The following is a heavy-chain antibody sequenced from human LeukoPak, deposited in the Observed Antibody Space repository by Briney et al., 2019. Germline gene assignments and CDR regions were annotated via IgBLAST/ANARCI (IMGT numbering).Heavy chain of an antibody. CDR3: AKEPGVAIAYWFDP. CDR2: ISGSGDST. CDR1: GFTFSSYA. D-gene: IGHD2-21*01. V-gene: IGHV3-23*01. J-gene: IGHJ5*02. Sequence: GGSLRLSCAASGFTFSSYAMSWVRQAPGKGLEWVSAISGSGDSTYYADSVRGRFTISRDNSKNTLYLQMDSLRADDTAVYYCAKEPGVAIAYWFDPWGQGTLVAVSS.